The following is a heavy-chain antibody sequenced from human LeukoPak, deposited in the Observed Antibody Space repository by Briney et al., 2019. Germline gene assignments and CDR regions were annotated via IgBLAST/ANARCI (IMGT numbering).Heavy chain of an antibody. CDR3: ATRSTPIAAAGKGDWFDP. CDR1: GGSLSGYY. D-gene: IGHD6-13*01. J-gene: IGHJ5*02. Sequence: SETLSLTCAVSGGSLSGYYWTWIRQPPGKGLEWIGEINHSGSTNYNPSLKSRVTISVGTSKDQFSLKLSSVTAADTAVYYCATRSTPIAAAGKGDWFDPWGQGTLVTVSS. V-gene: IGHV4-34*01. CDR2: INHSGST.